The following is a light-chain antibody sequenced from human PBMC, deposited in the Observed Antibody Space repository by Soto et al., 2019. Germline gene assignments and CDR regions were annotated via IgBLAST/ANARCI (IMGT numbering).Light chain of an antibody. V-gene: IGKV1-5*01. Sequence: DIQMTQSPSTLSASVGDRVTITCRASQSISSWLAWYQQKTGKAPKLLIYDASSVESGVPSRFSGSGSGTEFTLTISSLHPDDFATYYCQQYKSYSGTFGQGTKVEIK. CDR1: QSISSW. CDR2: DAS. CDR3: QQYKSYSGT. J-gene: IGKJ1*01.